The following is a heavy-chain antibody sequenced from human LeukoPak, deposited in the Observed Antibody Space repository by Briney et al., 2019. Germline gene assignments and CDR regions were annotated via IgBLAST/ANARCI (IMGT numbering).Heavy chain of an antibody. CDR2: IYTSGST. CDR1: GGSISSYY. V-gene: IGHV4-4*07. J-gene: IGHJ6*03. Sequence: PSETLSLICTVSGGSISSYYWSWIRQPAGKGLEWIGRIYTSGSTNYNPSLKSRVTMSVDTSKNQFSLKLSSVTAADTAVYYCSGSYLAYYMDVWGKGTTVTVSS. D-gene: IGHD1-26*01. CDR3: SGSYLAYYMDV.